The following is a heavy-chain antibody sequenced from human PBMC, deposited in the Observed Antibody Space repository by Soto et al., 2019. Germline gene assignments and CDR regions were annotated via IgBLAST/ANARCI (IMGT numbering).Heavy chain of an antibody. V-gene: IGHV3-23*01. CDR2: ISGSGGST. J-gene: IGHJ4*02. CDR3: AKVPHRYYYDSSGSRLDY. Sequence: GGSLRLSCAASGFTFSSYAMSWVRQAPGKGLEWVSAISGSGGSTYYADSVKGRFTISRDNSKNTLYLQMNSLRAEETAVYYCAKVPHRYYYDSSGSRLDYWGQGTLVTVSS. CDR1: GFTFSSYA. D-gene: IGHD3-22*01.